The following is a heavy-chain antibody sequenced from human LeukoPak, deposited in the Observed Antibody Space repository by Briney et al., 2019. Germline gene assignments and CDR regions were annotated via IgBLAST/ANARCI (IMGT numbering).Heavy chain of an antibody. J-gene: IGHJ5*02. Sequence: ASVKVSCKASGYTFTGYYMHWVRQAPGQGLEWMGWINPNSGGTNYAQKFQGRVTMTRDTSISTAYMELSRLRSDDTAVYYCARDVDVVVPAAISPTNWFDPWGQGTLVTVSS. D-gene: IGHD2-2*01. CDR1: GYTFTGYY. CDR2: INPNSGGT. V-gene: IGHV1-2*02. CDR3: ARDVDVVVPAAISPTNWFDP.